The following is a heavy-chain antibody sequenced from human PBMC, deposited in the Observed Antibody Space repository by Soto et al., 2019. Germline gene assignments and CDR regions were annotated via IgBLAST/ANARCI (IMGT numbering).Heavy chain of an antibody. CDR2: IYYSGST. CDR3: ARELRYSYGQTHFDY. Sequence: PSETLSLTCTVSGGSISSGGYYWSWIRQHPGKGLEWIGFIYYSGSTYYNPSLKSRVTISVDTSKNQFSLKLSSVTAADTAVYYCARELRYSYGQTHFDYWGQGTLVTVSS. V-gene: IGHV4-31*03. CDR1: GGSISSGGYY. D-gene: IGHD5-18*01. J-gene: IGHJ4*02.